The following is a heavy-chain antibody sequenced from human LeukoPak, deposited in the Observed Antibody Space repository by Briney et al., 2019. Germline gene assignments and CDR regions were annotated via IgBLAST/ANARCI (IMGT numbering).Heavy chain of an antibody. D-gene: IGHD3-3*01. CDR1: GGSFSGYY. Sequence: SETLSLTCAVYGGSFSGYYWSWIRQPPGKGLEWIGEINHSGSTNYNPSLKSRVTISVDTSKNQFSLKLSSVTAADTAVYYCAKQSPLRFLEWLTPKSYYYYYMDVWGKGTTVTVSS. CDR2: INHSGST. J-gene: IGHJ6*03. CDR3: AKQSPLRFLEWLTPKSYYYYYMDV. V-gene: IGHV4-34*01.